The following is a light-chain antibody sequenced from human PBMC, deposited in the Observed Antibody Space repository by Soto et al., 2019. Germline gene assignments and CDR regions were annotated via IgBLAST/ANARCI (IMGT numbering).Light chain of an antibody. J-gene: IGKJ1*01. CDR1: QSISSN. V-gene: IGKV3-15*01. Sequence: EIVLTQSPATLSVSPGERATLSCRASQSISSNLAWYQQKPGQVPRLLIYDASTRAAGIPTGFSGSGSGTEFTLTIGSLQSEDFAIYYCQQYHNWPLTLGQGTKVDIK. CDR3: QQYHNWPLT. CDR2: DAS.